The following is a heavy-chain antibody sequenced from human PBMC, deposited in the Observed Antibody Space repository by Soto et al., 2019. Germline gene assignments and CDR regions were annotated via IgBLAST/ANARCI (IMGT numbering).Heavy chain of an antibody. CDR1: GGTSSSYA. Sequence: QVQLVQSGAEVQKPGSSVKVSCKASGGTSSSYAINWVRQAPGQGLEWMGGIIPIFGTANYAQKLQGRVTIIADESTSTSYIELGSLRSEDTAVYYCARGIGISVNAMDVWGQGTTVTVSS. CDR2: IIPIFGTA. V-gene: IGHV1-69*01. CDR3: ARGIGISVNAMDV. J-gene: IGHJ6*02. D-gene: IGHD3-3*02.